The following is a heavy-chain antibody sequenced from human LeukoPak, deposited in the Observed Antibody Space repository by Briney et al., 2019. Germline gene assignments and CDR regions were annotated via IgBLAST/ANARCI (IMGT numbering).Heavy chain of an antibody. CDR2: INPNSGGT. Sequence: GASVKVSCKASGYTFTGYYMHWVRQAPGQGLEWMGWINPNSGGTNYAQKFQGGVTMTRDTSISTAYMELSRLRSDDTAVYYCARVAAAGTNYFDYWGQGTLVTVSS. CDR3: ARVAAAGTNYFDY. V-gene: IGHV1-2*02. CDR1: GYTFTGYY. J-gene: IGHJ4*02. D-gene: IGHD6-13*01.